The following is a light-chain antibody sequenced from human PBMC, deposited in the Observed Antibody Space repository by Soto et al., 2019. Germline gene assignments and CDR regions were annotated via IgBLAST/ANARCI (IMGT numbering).Light chain of an antibody. J-gene: IGLJ2*01. V-gene: IGLV2-14*03. CDR3: SSYTTSSTVV. CDR1: SSDVGTYNY. Sequence: QSALTQPASVSGSPGQSITISCTGTSSDVGTYNYVSWYQQHPGKAPKLMIFDVSSRPSGVSNRFSGSKSGNTASLTTSGLQAEDEADYYCSSYTTSSTVVFGGGTKLTVL. CDR2: DVS.